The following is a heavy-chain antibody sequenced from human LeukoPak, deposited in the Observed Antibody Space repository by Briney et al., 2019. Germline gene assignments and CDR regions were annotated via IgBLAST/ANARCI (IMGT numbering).Heavy chain of an antibody. Sequence: GRSLRLSCAASGFTFSSYGMHWVRQAPGKGLEWVAVIWYDGSNKYYADSVKGRFTISRDNSKSTLYLQMNSLRAEDTAVYYCAKSYDSSGYLDAFDIWGQGTMVTVSS. CDR1: GFTFSSYG. CDR3: AKSYDSSGYLDAFDI. CDR2: IWYDGSNK. D-gene: IGHD3-22*01. J-gene: IGHJ3*02. V-gene: IGHV3-33*06.